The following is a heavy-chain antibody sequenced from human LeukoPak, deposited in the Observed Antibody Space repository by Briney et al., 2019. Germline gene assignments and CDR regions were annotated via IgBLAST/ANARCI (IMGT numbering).Heavy chain of an antibody. J-gene: IGHJ4*02. D-gene: IGHD6-25*01. CDR1: GFTFSSSG. CDR3: ATSGPYFDY. Sequence: GRSLRLSCAASGFTFSSSGMHWVRQAPGKGLEWVAVISYDGSNKYYADSVKGRFTISRDNSKNTLYLQMNSLRAEDTAVYYCATSGPYFDYWGQGTLVTVSS. V-gene: IGHV3-30*03. CDR2: ISYDGSNK.